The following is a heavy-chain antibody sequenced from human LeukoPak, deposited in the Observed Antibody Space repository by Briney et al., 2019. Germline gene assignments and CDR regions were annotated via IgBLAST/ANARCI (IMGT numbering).Heavy chain of an antibody. CDR1: GFTFSSYS. CDR3: ARITDFWSGFYPSPFDY. J-gene: IGHJ4*02. V-gene: IGHV3-21*01. Sequence: GGSLRLSCAASGFTFSSYSMNWVRQAPGKGLEWVSSISSSSSYIYYADSVKGRFTISRDNAKNSLYLQMNSLRAEDTAVYYCARITDFWSGFYPSPFDYWGQGTLVTVSS. CDR2: ISSSSSYI. D-gene: IGHD3-3*01.